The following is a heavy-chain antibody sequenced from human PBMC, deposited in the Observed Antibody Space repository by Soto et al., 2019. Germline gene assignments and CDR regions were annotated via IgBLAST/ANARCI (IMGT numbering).Heavy chain of an antibody. CDR1: GCPIRSYY. CDR2: IASTGIT. Sequence: QVHLQESGPGLLKPSETLSLTCSVSGCPIRSYYLSWVRQAPGKGLEWIAYIASTGITGYTPSLRSRVTISGDTSQNVFSLMMTSVTAADTAVYYCAREGFSGYEALDYWGQGILVTVSS. CDR3: AREGFSGYEALDY. D-gene: IGHD5-12*01. J-gene: IGHJ4*02. V-gene: IGHV4-59*01.